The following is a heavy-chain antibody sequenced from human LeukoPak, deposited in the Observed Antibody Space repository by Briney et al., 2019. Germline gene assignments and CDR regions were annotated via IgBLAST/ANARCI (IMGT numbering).Heavy chain of an antibody. J-gene: IGHJ4*02. D-gene: IGHD3-22*01. CDR3: AKDMRRGWYYYDSSGYYYDSCFDY. CDR1: GFTFDDYA. V-gene: IGHV3-43*02. CDR2: ISGDGGST. Sequence: GGSLRLSCAASGFTFDDYAMHWVRQAPGKGLEWVSLISGDGGSTYYADSVKGRFTISGDNSENSLYLQMNSLRTEDTALYYCAKDMRRGWYYYDSSGYYYDSCFDYWGQGTLVTVSS.